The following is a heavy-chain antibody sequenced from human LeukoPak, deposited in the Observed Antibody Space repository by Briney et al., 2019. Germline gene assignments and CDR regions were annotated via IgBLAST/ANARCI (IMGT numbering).Heavy chain of an antibody. V-gene: IGHV4-39*07. J-gene: IGHJ2*01. CDR1: GGSISSSSYY. CDR2: IYYSGIT. D-gene: IGHD3-10*01. Sequence: SETLSLTCTVSGGSISSSSYYWGWIRQPPGKGLEWIGIIYYSGITSYNPSLKGRVTISLDTSRNQFSLKLNSVTAADTAVYYCAREVDRFGANWYFDLWGRGTPVTVSS. CDR3: AREVDRFGANWYFDL.